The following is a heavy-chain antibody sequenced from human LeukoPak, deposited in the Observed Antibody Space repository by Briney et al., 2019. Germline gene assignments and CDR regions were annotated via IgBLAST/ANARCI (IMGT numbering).Heavy chain of an antibody. Sequence: SETLSLTCAVYGGSFSGYYWSWIRQPPGKGLEWIGEINHSGSTNYNPSLKSRVTISVDTSKNQFSLKLSSVTAADTAVYYCARGQNYYGSGSYYSRGWFDPWGQGTLVTVSS. CDR3: ARGQNYYGSGSYYSRGWFDP. D-gene: IGHD3-10*01. CDR1: GGSFSGYY. CDR2: INHSGST. J-gene: IGHJ5*02. V-gene: IGHV4-34*01.